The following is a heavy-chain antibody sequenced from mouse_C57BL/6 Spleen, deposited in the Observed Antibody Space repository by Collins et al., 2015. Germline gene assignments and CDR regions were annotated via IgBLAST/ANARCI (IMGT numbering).Heavy chain of an antibody. CDR3: ARSGITTTAWFAY. D-gene: IGHD2-4*01. J-gene: IGHJ3*01. CDR2: IDPANGNT. V-gene: IGHV14-3*02. CDR1: GFNIKDTY. Sequence: KLSCTASGFNIKDTYMHWVKQRPEQGLEWIGRIDPANGNTKYDPKFQGKATITADTSSNTAYLQLSSLTSEDTAVYYCARSGITTTAWFAYWGQGTLVTVSA.